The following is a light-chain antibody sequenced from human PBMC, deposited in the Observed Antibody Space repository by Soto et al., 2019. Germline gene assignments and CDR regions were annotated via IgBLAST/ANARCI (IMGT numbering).Light chain of an antibody. Sequence: RVTHSPFALSVSLGDRATITCRASHSISRNLIWYQQKAGKAPKLLIHAASSLQSGVPSRFRGSGSGTDFTLTISSLQPEDFAAYYCQQTYSTPPPFGQGTKVDIK. CDR2: AAS. CDR3: QQTYSTPPP. CDR1: HSISRN. V-gene: IGKV1-39*01. J-gene: IGKJ1*01.